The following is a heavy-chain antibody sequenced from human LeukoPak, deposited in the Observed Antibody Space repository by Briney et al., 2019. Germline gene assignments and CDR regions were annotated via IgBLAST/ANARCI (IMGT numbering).Heavy chain of an antibody. J-gene: IGHJ4*02. V-gene: IGHV1-24*01. CDR1: GYTLTELS. CDR2: FDPEDGET. CDR3: ATTLIVGATLDY. D-gene: IGHD1-26*01. Sequence: ASVTVSCKVSGYTLTELSMHWVRQAPGKGLEWMGGFDPEDGETIYAQKFQGRVTMTEDTSTDTAYMELSSLRSEDTAVYYCATTLIVGATLDYWGQGTLVTVSS.